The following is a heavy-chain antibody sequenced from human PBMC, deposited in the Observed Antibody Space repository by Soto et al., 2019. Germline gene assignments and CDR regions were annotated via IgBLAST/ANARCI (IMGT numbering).Heavy chain of an antibody. CDR2: IYPGDSDT. Sequence: QKPGKGLEWMGIIYPGDSDTRYSPSFQGQVTISADKSISTAYLQWSSLKASDTAMYYCARSPVYAFDIWGQGTMVTVSS. CDR3: ARSPVYAFDI. J-gene: IGHJ3*02. D-gene: IGHD1-20*01. V-gene: IGHV5-51*01.